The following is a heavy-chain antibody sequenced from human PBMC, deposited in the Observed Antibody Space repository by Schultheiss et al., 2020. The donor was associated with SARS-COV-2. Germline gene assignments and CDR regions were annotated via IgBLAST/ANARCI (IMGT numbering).Heavy chain of an antibody. CDR2: IKSKTDGGTT. D-gene: IGHD1-26*01. Sequence: GGSLRLSCAASGFTFSDYYMSWVRQAPGKGLEWVGRIKSKTDGGTTDYAVPVKGRFTISRDDSYNTLYLQMNSLKTEDTAVYYCATYKSGRNAPVFDFWGQGTLVTVSS. V-gene: IGHV3-15*01. J-gene: IGHJ4*02. CDR3: ATYKSGRNAPVFDF. CDR1: GFTFSDYY.